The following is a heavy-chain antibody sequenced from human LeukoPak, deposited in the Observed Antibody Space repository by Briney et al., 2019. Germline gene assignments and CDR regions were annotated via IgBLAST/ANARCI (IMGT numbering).Heavy chain of an antibody. CDR2: IYTSGST. CDR1: GGSISSGSYY. J-gene: IGHJ6*03. CDR3: AREGMEWAAPYFGYMDV. Sequence: SETLSLTCTVSGGSISSGSYYWSWIRQPAGKGLEWIGRIYTSGSTNYNPSLKSRVTISVDTSKNQFSLKLSSVTAADTAVYYCAREGMEWAAPYFGYMDVWGKGTTVTVSS. V-gene: IGHV4-61*02. D-gene: IGHD3-3*01.